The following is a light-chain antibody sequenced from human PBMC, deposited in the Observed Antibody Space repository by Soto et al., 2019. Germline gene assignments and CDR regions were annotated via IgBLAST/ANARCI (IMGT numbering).Light chain of an antibody. V-gene: IGLV2-23*02. J-gene: IGLJ1*01. CDR1: SSDVGNYNF. CDR2: EVS. Sequence: QSALTQPASVSGSPGQSITVSCTGTSSDVGNYNFVSWYQQHPGKAPKLMIYEVSKRPSGVSNRFSGSMSGNTAFLTISGLQAEDEADYYCCSYACSNIPLIFGTGTKVTVL. CDR3: CSYACSNIPLI.